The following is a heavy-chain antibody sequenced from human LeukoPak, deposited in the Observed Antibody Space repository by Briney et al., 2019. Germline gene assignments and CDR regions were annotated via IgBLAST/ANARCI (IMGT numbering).Heavy chain of an antibody. Sequence: GGSLRLSCAASGFTFDDYAMHWVRQAPGKGLEWVSGISWNSGSIGYADSVKGRFTISRDNAKNSLYLQMNSLRAEDTALYYCAKDIMTTVTTPDYRGQGTLVTVSS. V-gene: IGHV3-9*01. CDR3: AKDIMTTVTTPDY. CDR1: GFTFDDYA. D-gene: IGHD4-4*01. CDR2: ISWNSGSI. J-gene: IGHJ4*02.